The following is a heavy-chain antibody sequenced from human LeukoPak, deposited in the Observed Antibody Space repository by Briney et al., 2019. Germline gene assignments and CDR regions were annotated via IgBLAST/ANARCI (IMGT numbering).Heavy chain of an antibody. Sequence: ASVKVSCKVSGYTLTELSMHWVRQAPGKGLEWMGGFDPEDGETIHAQKFQGRVTMTEDTSTDTAYMELSSLRSEDTAVYYCATDSRPPRYDILTGFDAFDIWGQGTMVTVSS. J-gene: IGHJ3*02. CDR1: GYTLTELS. CDR2: FDPEDGET. CDR3: ATDSRPPRYDILTGFDAFDI. D-gene: IGHD3-9*01. V-gene: IGHV1-24*01.